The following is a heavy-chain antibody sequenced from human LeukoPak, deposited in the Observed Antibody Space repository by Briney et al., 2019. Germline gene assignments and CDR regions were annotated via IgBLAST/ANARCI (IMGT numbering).Heavy chain of an antibody. CDR1: GFTFSDYY. V-gene: IGHV3-11*01. CDR2: ISSSGSTV. CDR3: ARDAPNDFWSGYYPFDY. Sequence: KSGGSLRLSCAASGFTFSDYYMSWIRQAPGKGLEWVSYISSSGSTVYYADSVKGRFTISRDNAKNSLYLQMNSLRAEDTAVYYCARDAPNDFWSGYYPFDYWGQGTLVTVSS. J-gene: IGHJ4*02. D-gene: IGHD3-3*01.